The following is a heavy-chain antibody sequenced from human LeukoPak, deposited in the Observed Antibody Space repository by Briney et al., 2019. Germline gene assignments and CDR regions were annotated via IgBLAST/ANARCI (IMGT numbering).Heavy chain of an antibody. CDR1: GGSFSGYY. D-gene: IGHD5-12*01. CDR3: ARQRRDGYNSLEAFDI. V-gene: IGHV4-34*01. CDR2: INHSGST. J-gene: IGHJ3*02. Sequence: SEALSLTCAVYGGSFSGYYWSWIRQPPGKGLEWIGEINHSGSTNYNPSLKSRVTISVDTSKNQFSLKLSSVTAADTAVYYCARQRRDGYNSLEAFDIWGQGTMVTVSS.